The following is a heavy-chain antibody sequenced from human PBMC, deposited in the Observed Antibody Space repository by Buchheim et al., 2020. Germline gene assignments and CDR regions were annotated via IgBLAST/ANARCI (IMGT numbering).Heavy chain of an antibody. Sequence: EVQLEESGGGLVQPGGFLRLSCAASGFTLRTYWMHWVRQAPGKGLEWVSRINEDGSFTNYADSVKGRFTISRDNAENTLYLQMTSLRVEDTAMYYCARDLSGSQDYWGQGTL. D-gene: IGHD1-26*01. CDR2: INEDGSFT. J-gene: IGHJ4*02. V-gene: IGHV3-74*01. CDR3: ARDLSGSQDY. CDR1: GFTLRTYW.